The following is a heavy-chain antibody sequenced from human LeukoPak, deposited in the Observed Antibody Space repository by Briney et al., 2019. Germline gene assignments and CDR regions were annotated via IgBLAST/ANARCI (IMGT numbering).Heavy chain of an antibody. CDR3: SRLSHVAGAPKVSWFDP. Sequence: TLSFTCTVSAYSISDGWVWGMIRQPPGKGLEWIGSIYRSGTTYYNPSLKSRVTMSVDTSNNQFSLKLTSVTAADTAMYYCSRLSHVAGAPKVSWFDPWGQGTLVTVSS. D-gene: IGHD1-26*01. V-gene: IGHV4-38-2*02. J-gene: IGHJ5*02. CDR1: AYSISDGWV. CDR2: IYRSGTT.